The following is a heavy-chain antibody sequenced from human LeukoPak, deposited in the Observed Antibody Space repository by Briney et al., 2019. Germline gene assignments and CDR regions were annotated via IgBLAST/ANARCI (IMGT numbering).Heavy chain of an antibody. CDR2: IGGIGANT. D-gene: IGHD2-21*01. J-gene: IGHJ4*02. CDR1: GFTFSSHA. CDR3: ATEKGDSPDY. V-gene: IGHV3-23*01. Sequence: GGSLRLSCAASGFTFSSHAMNWVRQAPGKGLEWVSSIGGIGANTYHADSVKGRFTISRDNSKNTLYVQMNSLRAEDTAVYYCATEKGDSPDYWGQGTLVTVSS.